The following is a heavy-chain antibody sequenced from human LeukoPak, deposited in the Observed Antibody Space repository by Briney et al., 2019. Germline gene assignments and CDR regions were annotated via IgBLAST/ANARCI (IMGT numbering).Heavy chain of an antibody. J-gene: IGHJ5*02. V-gene: IGHV4-39*01. CDR2: LSDTGTT. CDR1: GGSVSTISHF. CDR3: ARRDHTGRSHAWFDP. D-gene: IGHD1-14*01. Sequence: PSETLSLTCTVXGGSVSTISHFCDWVRQPPGKGLEWIVSLSDTGTTYYNPSLESRVTMSVDTSKNQFSLKLSSVTAADTAVYYCARRDHTGRSHAWFDPWGQGTLVTVSS.